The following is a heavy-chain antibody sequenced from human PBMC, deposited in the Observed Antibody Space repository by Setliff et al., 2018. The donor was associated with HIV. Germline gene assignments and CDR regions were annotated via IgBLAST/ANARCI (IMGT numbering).Heavy chain of an antibody. D-gene: IGHD3-3*01. V-gene: IGHV4-34*01. CDR2: VTHSGRT. Sequence: SETLSLTCAVYGGSFSGYYWSWIRQPPGKGLEWIGEVTHSGRTNYNPSLESRVTTSVDTSKKQFSLRLTSVTAADTALYFCAREHLYYNFWSGSHGSPDFNYWGQGTLVTVSS. CDR1: GGSFSGYY. J-gene: IGHJ4*02. CDR3: AREHLYYNFWSGSHGSPDFNY.